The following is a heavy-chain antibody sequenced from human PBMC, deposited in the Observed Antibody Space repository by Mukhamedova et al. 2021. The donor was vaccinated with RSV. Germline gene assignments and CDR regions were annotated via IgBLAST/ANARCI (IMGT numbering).Heavy chain of an antibody. CDR2: KSGDM. CDR3: VKDSAAGNWYFDL. J-gene: IGHJ2*01. V-gene: IGHV3-9*01. D-gene: IGHD6-19*01. Sequence: KSGDMGSVDSVRGRFTISRDNAKNSLYLQMNSLRPEDTALYYCVKDSAAGNWYFDLWGRGTLVSVSS.